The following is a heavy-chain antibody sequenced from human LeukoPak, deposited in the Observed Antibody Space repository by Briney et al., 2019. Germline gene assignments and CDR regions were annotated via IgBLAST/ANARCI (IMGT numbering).Heavy chain of an antibody. CDR3: ARGYSRAAFDI. CDR2: ISSSSSTI. D-gene: IGHD2-15*01. V-gene: IGHV3-48*01. J-gene: IGHJ3*02. CDR1: GFTFSSYS. Sequence: GGSLRLPRAASGFTFSSYSMNWVRQAPGKGLEWVSYISSSSSTIYYADAVKGRFTVSRDNAKNSLLLQMNSLRAEDTALYYCARGYSRAAFDIWGQGTMVTVSS.